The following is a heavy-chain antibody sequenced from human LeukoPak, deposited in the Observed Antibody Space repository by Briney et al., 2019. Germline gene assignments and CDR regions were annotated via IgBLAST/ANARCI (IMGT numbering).Heavy chain of an antibody. CDR1: GYTFTIYY. Sequence: GASVTVSCKASGYTFTIYYMHWVRQAPGQGLEWMGIINPSGGSTSYAQKFQGRVTMTRDTSTSTVYMELSSLRSEDTAVYYCARLEAKVQLNYYYYGMDVWGQGTTVTVSS. J-gene: IGHJ6*02. V-gene: IGHV1-46*01. D-gene: IGHD2-2*01. CDR3: ARLEAKVQLNYYYYGMDV. CDR2: INPSGGST.